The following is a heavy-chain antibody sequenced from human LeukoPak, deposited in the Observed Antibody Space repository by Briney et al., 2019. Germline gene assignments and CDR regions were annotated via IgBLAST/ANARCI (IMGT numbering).Heavy chain of an antibody. CDR2: IYHSGST. V-gene: IGHV4-4*02. CDR1: GGSISSSNW. D-gene: IGHD6-19*01. Sequence: SETLSLTCAVSGGSISSSNWWSRVRQPPGKGLEWIGEIYHSGSTNYNPSLKSRVTISVDKSKNQFSLKLSSVTAADTAVYYCARDHSYSSGWLDYWGQGTLVTVSS. CDR3: ARDHSYSSGWLDY. J-gene: IGHJ4*02.